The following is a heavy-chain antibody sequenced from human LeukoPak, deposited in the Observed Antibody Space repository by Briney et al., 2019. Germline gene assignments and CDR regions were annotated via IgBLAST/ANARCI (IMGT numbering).Heavy chain of an antibody. D-gene: IGHD1-26*01. CDR3: ARLMGGATGRPAFDI. CDR2: IYYSGST. CDR1: GGSISSSSYY. Sequence: SETLSLTCTVSGGSISSSSYYWGWIRQPPGKGLEWIGSIYYSGSTYYNPSLKSRVTISVDTSKNQFSLKLSSVTAADTAVYHCARLMGGATGRPAFDIWGQGTMVTVSS. V-gene: IGHV4-39*01. J-gene: IGHJ3*02.